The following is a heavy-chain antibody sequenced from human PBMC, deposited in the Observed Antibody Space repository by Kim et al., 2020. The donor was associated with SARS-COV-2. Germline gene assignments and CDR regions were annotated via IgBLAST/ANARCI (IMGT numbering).Heavy chain of an antibody. J-gene: IGHJ5*02. CDR2: ISYDGSNK. CDR1: GFTFSSYA. Sequence: GGSLRLSCAASGFTFSSYAMHWVRQAPGKGLEWVAVISYDGSNKYYADSVKGRFTISRDNSKNTLYLQMNSLRAEDTAVYYCASFIVVVERNWFDPWGQGNLVTVSS. CDR3: ASFIVVVERNWFDP. D-gene: IGHD2-15*01. V-gene: IGHV3-30*04.